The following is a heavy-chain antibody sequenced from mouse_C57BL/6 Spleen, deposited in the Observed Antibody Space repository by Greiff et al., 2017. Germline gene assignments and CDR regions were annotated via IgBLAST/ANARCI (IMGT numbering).Heavy chain of an antibody. J-gene: IGHJ1*03. CDR1: GYAFSSYW. CDR2: IYPGDGDT. CDR3: ARSGSSPSDV. D-gene: IGHD1-1*01. Sequence: QVPVKQSGAELVKPGASVKISCKASGYAFSSYWMNWVKQRPGQGLEWIGQIYPGDGDTNYNGKFKGKATLTADKSSSTAYMPLSSLTSEDSAVYVCARSGSSPSDVWGTGTTVTVSS. V-gene: IGHV1-80*01.